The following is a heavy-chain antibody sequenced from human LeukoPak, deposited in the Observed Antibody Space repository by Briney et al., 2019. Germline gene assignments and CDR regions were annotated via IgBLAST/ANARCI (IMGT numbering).Heavy chain of an antibody. D-gene: IGHD1-26*01. Sequence: ASVKVSYKPSRYIFTGYYILWVRQAAGHGLEWMGWINPNSGGTNHAQTFHVRVTMTRDTSISTDYMELSRLRSDDTAVYDCARDEWDHFDYWGQGTLVTVSA. CDR1: RYIFTGYY. J-gene: IGHJ4*02. CDR3: ARDEWDHFDY. V-gene: IGHV1-2*02. CDR2: INPNSGGT.